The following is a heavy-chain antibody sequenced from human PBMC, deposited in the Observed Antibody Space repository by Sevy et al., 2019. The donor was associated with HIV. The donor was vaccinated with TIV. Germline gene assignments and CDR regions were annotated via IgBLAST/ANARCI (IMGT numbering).Heavy chain of an antibody. D-gene: IGHD2-2*01. Sequence: GGSLRLSCAASGFTFSSYGMHWVRQAPGKGLEWVALISFSGNNINYADSVKGRFTISRDNSKKTLYLQMNSLRLEDTAVYYCAKEWGPSSFDYWGQGTLVTVSS. CDR2: ISFSGNNI. CDR3: AKEWGPSSFDY. CDR1: GFTFSSYG. J-gene: IGHJ4*02. V-gene: IGHV3-30*18.